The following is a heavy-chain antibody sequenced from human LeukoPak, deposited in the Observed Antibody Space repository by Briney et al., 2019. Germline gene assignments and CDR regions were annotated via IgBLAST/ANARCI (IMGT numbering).Heavy chain of an antibody. CDR2: ISGSGGST. CDR3: AKDSCPAYCSSTSCYAPYYYYYMDV. J-gene: IGHJ6*03. D-gene: IGHD2-2*01. V-gene: IGHV3-23*01. CDR1: GFTFSSYA. Sequence: PGGSLRLSCAASGFTFSSYAMSWVRQAPGKGLEWVSAISGSGGSTYYADSVKGRFTISRDNSKNTLYLQMNSLRAEDTAVYYCAKDSCPAYCSSTSCYAPYYYYYMDVWGKGTTVTVSS.